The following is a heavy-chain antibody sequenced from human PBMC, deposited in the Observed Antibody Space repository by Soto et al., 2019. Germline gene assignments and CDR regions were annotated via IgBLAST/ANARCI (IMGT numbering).Heavy chain of an antibody. D-gene: IGHD2-2*01. CDR1: GYTFTSYY. CDR3: ARVPPVVADETPGAFDI. CDR2: MNPNSGNT. J-gene: IGHJ3*02. V-gene: IGHV1-8*01. Sequence: ASVKVSCKASGYTFTSYYINWVRQATGQGLEWMGWMNPNSGNTGHAQKFQGRVTMTRNTSISTAYMELSSLRSEDTAVYYCARVPPVVADETPGAFDIWGQGTMVTVSS.